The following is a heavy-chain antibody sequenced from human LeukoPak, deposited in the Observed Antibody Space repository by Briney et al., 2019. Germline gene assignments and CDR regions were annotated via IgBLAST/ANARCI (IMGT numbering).Heavy chain of an antibody. Sequence: SVKVSCKASGGTFSSYAISWVRQAPGQGLEWMGGIIPIFGTANYAQKFQGRVTITADKSTSTAYMELSSLRSEDTAVYYCARVGTGYIAAAGHFDYWGQETLVTVSS. V-gene: IGHV1-69*06. CDR3: ARVGTGYIAAAGHFDY. CDR1: GGTFSSYA. J-gene: IGHJ4*02. CDR2: IIPIFGTA. D-gene: IGHD6-13*01.